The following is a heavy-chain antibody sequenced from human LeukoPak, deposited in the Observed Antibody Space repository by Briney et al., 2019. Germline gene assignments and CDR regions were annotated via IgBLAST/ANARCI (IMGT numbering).Heavy chain of an antibody. D-gene: IGHD5-24*01. Sequence: SETLSLTCTVSGYSISSGYYWGWIRQPPGKGLEWIGSIYHSGSTYYNPSLKSRVTISVDTSKNQFSLKLSSVTAADTAVYYCARFRPGEDGYNFYFDYWGQGTLVTVSS. J-gene: IGHJ4*02. V-gene: IGHV4-38-2*02. CDR2: IYHSGST. CDR1: GYSISSGYY. CDR3: ARFRPGEDGYNFYFDY.